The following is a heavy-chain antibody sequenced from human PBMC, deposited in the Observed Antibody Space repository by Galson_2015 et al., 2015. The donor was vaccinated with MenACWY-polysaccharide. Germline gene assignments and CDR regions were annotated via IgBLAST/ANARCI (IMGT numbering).Heavy chain of an antibody. D-gene: IGHD5-12*01. V-gene: IGHV3-74*01. CDR2: IKSDGSST. CDR3: ARGYSAYD. CDR1: GFTFSTYW. J-gene: IGHJ4*02. Sequence: SLRLSCAASGFTFSTYWMHWVRQAPGKGLVWVSRIKSDGSSTSYADSVKGRFTTSRDNAKNTLYLQMNSLRAEDTAVYYCARGYSAYDWGQGTLVTVSA.